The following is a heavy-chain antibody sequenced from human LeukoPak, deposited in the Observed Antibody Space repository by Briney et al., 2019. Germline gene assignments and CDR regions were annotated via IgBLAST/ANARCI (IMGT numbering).Heavy chain of an antibody. CDR2: TRNKANSYTT. CDR3: ARGGGSSSRAFDI. CDR1: GFTFSDHY. Sequence: GGSLRLSCAASGFTFSDHYMDWVRQAPGKGLEWVGRTRNKANSYTTEYAASVKGRFTISRDDSKSSLYLQMNSLKTEDTAVYYCARGGGSSSRAFDIWGQGTMVTVSS. J-gene: IGHJ3*02. V-gene: IGHV3-72*01. D-gene: IGHD1-26*01.